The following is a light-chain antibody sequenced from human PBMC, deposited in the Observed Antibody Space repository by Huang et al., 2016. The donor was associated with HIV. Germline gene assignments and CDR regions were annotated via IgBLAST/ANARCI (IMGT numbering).Light chain of an antibody. Sequence: DIVLTQTPLALSVTPGQPASISCKSTQSLLHSDGKTRLYWYLQKPGQPPQLLIYEVANRFVGVSDRFTGSGSGTEFTLKISRVEADDIGVYYCMQTTQLPQTFGQGTKLEIK. CDR2: EVA. J-gene: IGKJ2*01. CDR1: QSLLHSDGKTR. CDR3: MQTTQLPQT. V-gene: IGKV2D-29*01.